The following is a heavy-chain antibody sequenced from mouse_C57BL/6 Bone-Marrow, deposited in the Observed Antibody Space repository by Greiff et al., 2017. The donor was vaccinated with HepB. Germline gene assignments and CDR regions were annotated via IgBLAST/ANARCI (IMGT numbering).Heavy chain of an antibody. CDR1: GFTFSDFY. Sequence: DVKLVESGGGLVQSGRSLRLSCATSGFTFSDFYMEWVRQAPGKGLEWIAASRNKANDYTTEYSASVKGRFIVSRDTSQSILYLQMNALRAEDTAIYYCARDNYYGSSYVKFAYWGQGTLVTVSA. D-gene: IGHD1-1*01. V-gene: IGHV7-1*01. CDR3: ARDNYYGSSYVKFAY. J-gene: IGHJ3*01. CDR2: SRNKANDYTT.